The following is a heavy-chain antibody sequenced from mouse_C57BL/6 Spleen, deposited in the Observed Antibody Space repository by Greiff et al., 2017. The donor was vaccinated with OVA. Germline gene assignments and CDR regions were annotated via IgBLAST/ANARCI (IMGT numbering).Heavy chain of an antibody. J-gene: IGHJ2*01. CDR2: IHPNSGST. CDR1: GYTFTSYW. V-gene: IGHV1-64*01. D-gene: IGHD1-1*01. Sequence: QVQLQQPGAELVKPGASVKLSCKASGYTFTSYWMHWVKQRPGQGLEWIGMIHPNSGSTNYNEKFKSKATLPVDKSSSTAYMQLSSLTSEDSAVYYCARPVPRTTVVDFDYWGEGTTLTVSS. CDR3: ARPVPRTTVVDFDY.